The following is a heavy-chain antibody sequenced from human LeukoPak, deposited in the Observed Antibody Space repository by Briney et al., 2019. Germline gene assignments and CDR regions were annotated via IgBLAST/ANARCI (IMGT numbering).Heavy chain of an antibody. D-gene: IGHD3-3*01. J-gene: IGHJ6*02. CDR2: INHSGST. V-gene: IGHV4-34*01. CDR3: AREMTRSTHYDFWSGYSPYYGMDV. CDR1: GGSFSGYY. Sequence: SETLSLTCAVYGGSFSGYYWSWIRQPPGKGLEWIGEINHSGSTNYNPSLKSRVTISVDTSKNQFSLKLSSVTAADTAVYYCAREMTRSTHYDFWSGYSPYYGMDVWGQGTTVTVSS.